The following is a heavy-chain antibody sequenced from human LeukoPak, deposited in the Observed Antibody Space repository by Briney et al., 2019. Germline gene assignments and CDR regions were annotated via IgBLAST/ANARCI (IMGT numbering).Heavy chain of an antibody. CDR2: MNPNSGNT. V-gene: IGHV1-8*01. CDR1: GYTFTSYD. D-gene: IGHD3-22*01. J-gene: IGHJ4*02. Sequence: GASVKVSCKASGYTFTSYDINWVRQATGQGLEWMGWMNPNSGNTGYAQKFQGRVTMTRNTSINTAYMELSSLRSEDTAVYYCARGRGYDSSGYYYGVYWGQGTLVTVSS. CDR3: ARGRGYDSSGYYYGVY.